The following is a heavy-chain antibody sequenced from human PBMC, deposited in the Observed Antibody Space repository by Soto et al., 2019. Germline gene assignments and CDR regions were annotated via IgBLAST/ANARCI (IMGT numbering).Heavy chain of an antibody. CDR3: ARVTGFGELVEYYYYYYMDV. CDR1: GGSISSYY. Sequence: SETLSLTCTVSGGSISSYYWSWIRQPPGKGLEWIGYIYYSGSTNYNPSLKSRVTISVDTSKNQFSLKLSSVTAADTAVYYCARVTGFGELVEYYYYYYMDVWGKGTTVTVSS. J-gene: IGHJ6*03. D-gene: IGHD3-10*01. V-gene: IGHV4-59*01. CDR2: IYYSGST.